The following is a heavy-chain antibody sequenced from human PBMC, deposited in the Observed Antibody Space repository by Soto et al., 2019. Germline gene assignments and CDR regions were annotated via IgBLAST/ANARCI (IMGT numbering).Heavy chain of an antibody. Sequence: GGSLRLSCAASGFTFSRYAMHWARQAPGKGLEWVAVISYDGSKKYYVDSVKGRFTISRDNSKNTLYLQMNSLRAEDTAVYYCAREALRSDIVVVVAAPGSWFDPWGQGTLVTVSS. V-gene: IGHV3-30-3*01. D-gene: IGHD2-15*01. J-gene: IGHJ5*02. CDR2: ISYDGSKK. CDR3: AREALRSDIVVVVAAPGSWFDP. CDR1: GFTFSRYA.